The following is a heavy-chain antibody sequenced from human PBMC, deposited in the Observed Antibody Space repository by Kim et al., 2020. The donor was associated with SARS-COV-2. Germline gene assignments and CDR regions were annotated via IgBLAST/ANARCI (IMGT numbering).Heavy chain of an antibody. CDR3: ARDFDLDPVGGYEFDP. D-gene: IGHD3-10*01. CDR1: GYTFTSYA. J-gene: IGHJ5*02. CDR2: INTNTGNP. V-gene: IGHV7-4-1*02. Sequence: ASVKVSCKASGYTFTSYAMNWVRQAPGQGLEWMGWINTNTGNPTYAQGFTGRFVFSLDTSVSTAYLQISSLKAEDTAVYYCARDFDLDPVGGYEFDPWGQGTLVTVSS.